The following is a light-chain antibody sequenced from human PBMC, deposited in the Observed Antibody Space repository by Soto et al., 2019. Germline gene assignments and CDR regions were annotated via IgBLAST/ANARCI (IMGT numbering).Light chain of an antibody. Sequence: QSVLTQPRSVSGSPGQSVTISCTGTSSDVGGYNYVSWYQQHPGKAPKLMIYDFSKRTSGVPDRFSGSKSGNTASLTISGLQAEDEADYYCFSYAVSYTWVFGGGTKLTVL. J-gene: IGLJ3*02. V-gene: IGLV2-11*01. CDR3: FSYAVSYTWV. CDR1: SSDVGGYNY. CDR2: DFS.